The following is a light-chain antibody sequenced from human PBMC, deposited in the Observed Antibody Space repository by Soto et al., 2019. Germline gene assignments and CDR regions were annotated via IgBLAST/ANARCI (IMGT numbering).Light chain of an antibody. J-gene: IGKJ1*01. CDR2: AAS. CDR1: QSVSTN. CDR3: QQYDTWWT. Sequence: ILMTQSPSTLAVSPGERAPLSCRASQSVSTNLAWYQQKPGQAPRVLIHAASTRATGIPDRFSGSGSGTEFTLTISSLQSEDFRVYYCQQYDTWWTFGQGTKVDIK. V-gene: IGKV3-15*01.